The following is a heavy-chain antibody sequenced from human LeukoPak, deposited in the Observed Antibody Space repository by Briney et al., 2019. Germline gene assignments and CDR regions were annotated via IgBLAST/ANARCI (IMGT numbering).Heavy chain of an antibody. Sequence: GGSLRLSCAASGFTFSSYWMSWVRRAPGKGLEWVANIQQDGSEKYYVDSVKGRFTISRDNAKNSLYLQINSLRAEDTAVYYCARENTRTKYFDYWGQGTLVTVSS. CDR3: ARENTRTKYFDY. CDR2: IQQDGSEK. J-gene: IGHJ4*02. D-gene: IGHD1-1*01. CDR1: GFTFSSYW. V-gene: IGHV3-7*01.